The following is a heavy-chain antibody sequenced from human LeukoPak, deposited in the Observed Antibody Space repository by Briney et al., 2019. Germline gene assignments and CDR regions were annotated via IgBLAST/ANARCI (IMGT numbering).Heavy chain of an antibody. V-gene: IGHV4-61*05. CDR3: ARLWYSSGPDY. D-gene: IGHD6-19*01. Sequence: PSETLSLTCTVSGGSISSSSYYWSWIRQPPGKGLEWIGYIYYSGSTNYNPSLKSRVTISVDTSKNQFSLKLSSVTAADTAVYYCARLWYSSGPDYWGQGTLVTVSS. J-gene: IGHJ4*02. CDR1: GGSISSSSYY. CDR2: IYYSGST.